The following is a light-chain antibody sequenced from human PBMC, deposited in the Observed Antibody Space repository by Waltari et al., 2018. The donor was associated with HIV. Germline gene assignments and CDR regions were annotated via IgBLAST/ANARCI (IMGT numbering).Light chain of an antibody. CDR3: CSYAGSSTFWV. Sequence: QSALTQPASVSGSPGQSITISCTGTSSDVGSYNLVSWYQQHPGKAPKLMLYEVSKRPSGVSNRFSGSKSGNTASLTISGLQAEDEADYYCCSYAGSSTFWVFGGGTKLTVL. J-gene: IGLJ3*02. V-gene: IGLV2-23*02. CDR1: SSDVGSYNL. CDR2: EVS.